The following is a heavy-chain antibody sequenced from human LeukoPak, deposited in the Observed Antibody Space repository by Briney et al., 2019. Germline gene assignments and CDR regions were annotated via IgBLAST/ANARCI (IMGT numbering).Heavy chain of an antibody. D-gene: IGHD5-24*01. CDR1: GGSISSSSYY. CDR2: IYYSGST. Sequence: PSETLSLTCTVSGGSISSSSYYWGWIRQPPGKGLEWIGSIYYSGSTYYNPSLKSRVSISVDTSKNQFSLKLSSVTAADTAVYYCARHETISVEMATSLAYYFDYWGQGTLVTVSS. J-gene: IGHJ4*02. V-gene: IGHV4-39*01. CDR3: ARHETISVEMATSLAYYFDY.